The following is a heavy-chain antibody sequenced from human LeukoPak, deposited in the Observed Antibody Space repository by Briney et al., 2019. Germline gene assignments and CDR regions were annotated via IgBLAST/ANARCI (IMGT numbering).Heavy chain of an antibody. CDR1: GFTFSSYA. CDR3: ARDLLTWFGELFGYYYGMDV. V-gene: IGHV3-30-3*01. Sequence: PGGSLRLSCAASGFTFSSYAMHWVRQAPGKGLEWVAVISYDGSNKYYADSVKGRFTISRDNSKNTLYLQMNSLRAEDTAVYYCARDLLTWFGELFGYYYGMDVWGQGTTVTVSS. CDR2: ISYDGSNK. J-gene: IGHJ6*02. D-gene: IGHD3-10*01.